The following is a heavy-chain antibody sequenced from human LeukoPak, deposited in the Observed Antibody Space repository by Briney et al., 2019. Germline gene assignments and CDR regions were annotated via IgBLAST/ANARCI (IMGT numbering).Heavy chain of an antibody. CDR1: GGSISSGDCY. D-gene: IGHD3-9*01. CDR3: ARRYYDILTGYPYYFDY. Sequence: PSETLSLTCTVSGGSISSGDCYWSWIRQPPGKGLEWIGYIYYSGSTYYNPSLKSRVTISVDTSKNQFSLKLSSVTAADTAVYYCARRYYDILTGYPYYFDYWGQGTLVTVSS. J-gene: IGHJ4*02. CDR2: IYYSGST. V-gene: IGHV4-30-4*01.